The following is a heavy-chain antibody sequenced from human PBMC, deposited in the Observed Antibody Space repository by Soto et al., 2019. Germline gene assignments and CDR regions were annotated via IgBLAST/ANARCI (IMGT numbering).Heavy chain of an antibody. CDR3: ARAPKGYGSVWCAPYFDF. V-gene: IGHV4-59*02. CDR2: MHYSGGT. D-gene: IGHD6-19*01. J-gene: IGHJ4*02. CDR1: GTSVNINY. Sequence: KLPETLSLTCSVSGTSVNINYWNWIRQPPGKGLEWIGCMHYSGGTNFNPSLKSRVTISLDTSKNQVSLKLNSVTAADTAVYFCARAPKGYGSVWCAPYFDFWGQGSLVTVSS.